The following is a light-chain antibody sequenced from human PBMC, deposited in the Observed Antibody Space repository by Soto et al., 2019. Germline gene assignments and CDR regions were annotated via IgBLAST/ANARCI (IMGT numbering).Light chain of an antibody. CDR1: QSVSSY. J-gene: IGKJ4*01. CDR3: HQRSNWLT. CDR2: DAS. Sequence: EIVLTQSPATLSLSPGERATLSCRASQSVSSYLGWYQQKPGQAPRLLIYDASNRATGIPARFSGSGSGTDFTLTISSLEPEDFAVYYWHQRSNWLTFGGGTKVEIK. V-gene: IGKV3-11*01.